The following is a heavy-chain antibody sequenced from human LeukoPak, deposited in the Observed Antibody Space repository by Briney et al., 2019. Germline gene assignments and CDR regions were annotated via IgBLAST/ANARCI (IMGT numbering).Heavy chain of an antibody. D-gene: IGHD6-25*01. Sequence: GGSLRLSCAASGFTFSSYWMGWVRQAPGKGLEWVANIKKDGSEKHYVDSVKGRFTISRDNAKNSLHLQTNSLRAEDTAVYYCARDGAERPHMYWGQGTLVTVSS. V-gene: IGHV3-7*01. CDR2: IKKDGSEK. J-gene: IGHJ4*02. CDR3: ARDGAERPHMY. CDR1: GFTFSSYW.